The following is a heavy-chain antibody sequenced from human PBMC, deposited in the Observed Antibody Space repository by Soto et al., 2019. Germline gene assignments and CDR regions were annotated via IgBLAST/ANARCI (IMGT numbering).Heavy chain of an antibody. CDR2: IYPGDSDT. V-gene: IGHV5-51*01. J-gene: IGHJ6*02. Sequence: PGESLKISCNGSGYTFTNYWIGWVRQMPGKGLEWMGIIYPGDSDTKYNPSFQGQVTISADKSITTTYLQWSSLKASDTAIYYCAAPIFYYGMDVWGQGTTVTVSS. D-gene: IGHD3-10*01. CDR3: AAPIFYYGMDV. CDR1: GYTFTNYW.